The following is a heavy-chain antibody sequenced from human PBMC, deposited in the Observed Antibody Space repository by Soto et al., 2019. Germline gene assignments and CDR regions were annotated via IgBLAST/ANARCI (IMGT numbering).Heavy chain of an antibody. Sequence: QVQLQESGPGLVRPSQTLSLTCTVSGGSISTDHYHWTWIRQTPGNGLEWIGYIHYSGSIHFNPSLQSRVSMSVDTSKYLFSLKLSSVTAADTAVYFCAREDEGGDRDYYGLDVWGQGTTVTVSS. V-gene: IGHV4-30-4*01. CDR2: IHYSGSI. CDR1: GGSISTDHYH. CDR3: AREDEGGDRDYYGLDV. J-gene: IGHJ6*02. D-gene: IGHD2-21*02.